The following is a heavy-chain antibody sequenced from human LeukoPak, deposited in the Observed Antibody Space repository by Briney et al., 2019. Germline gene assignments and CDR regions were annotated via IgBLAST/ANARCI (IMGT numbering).Heavy chain of an antibody. V-gene: IGHV4-39*07. CDR1: GGSISSSSYY. Sequence: SETLSLTCTVSGGSISSSSYYWGWIRQPPGKGLEWIGSIYYSGSTYYNPSLKSRVTISVDTSKNQFSLKLSSVTAADTVVYYCARDEKDYDSSGYYDYWGQGTLVTVSS. CDR2: IYYSGST. D-gene: IGHD3-22*01. J-gene: IGHJ4*02. CDR3: ARDEKDYDSSGYYDY.